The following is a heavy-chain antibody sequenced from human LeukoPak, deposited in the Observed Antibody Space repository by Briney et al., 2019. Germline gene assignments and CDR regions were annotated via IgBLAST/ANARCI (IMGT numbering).Heavy chain of an antibody. CDR2: IRPDGSEK. Sequence: PGGSLRLSCAAPGFAFSSYWMSWVRRAPGKGLEWVANIRPDGSEKDYVDSVKGRFTISRDNAKNSLYLQMNSLRAEDTALYYCARIGGWFGNDYWGQGTLVTVSS. CDR3: ARIGGWFGNDY. J-gene: IGHJ4*02. D-gene: IGHD3-10*01. V-gene: IGHV3-7*05. CDR1: GFAFSSYW.